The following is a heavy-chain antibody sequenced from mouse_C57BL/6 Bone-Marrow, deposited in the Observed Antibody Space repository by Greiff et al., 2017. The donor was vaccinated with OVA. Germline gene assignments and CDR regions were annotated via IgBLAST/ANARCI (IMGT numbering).Heavy chain of an antibody. D-gene: IGHD1-1*01. CDR1: GFTFSDYG. CDR2: ISSGSSTI. CDR3: ARPHYYGSSGRFAY. V-gene: IGHV5-17*01. J-gene: IGHJ3*01. Sequence: EVKVVESGGGLVKPGGSLKLSCAASGFTFSDYGMHWVRQAPEKGLEWVAYISSGSSTIYYADTVKGRFTISRDNAKNTLFLQMTSLRSEDTAMDYCARPHYYGSSGRFAYWGQGTLVTVSA.